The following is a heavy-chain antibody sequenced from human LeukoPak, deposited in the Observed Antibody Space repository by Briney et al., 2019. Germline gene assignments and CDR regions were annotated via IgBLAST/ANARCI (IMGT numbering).Heavy chain of an antibody. CDR3: ARTYYYDSSGYYYYTPGDY. CDR1: GFTFSSYW. J-gene: IGHJ4*02. V-gene: IGHV3-7*04. D-gene: IGHD3-22*01. Sequence: GGSLRLSCAASGFTFSSYWMSWVRQAPGKGLEWVANIRQDGSAKYYVDSVKGRFTISRDNAKNSLYLQMSSLRTEDTAVYYCARTYYYDSSGYYYYTPGDYWGQGTLVTVSS. CDR2: IRQDGSAK.